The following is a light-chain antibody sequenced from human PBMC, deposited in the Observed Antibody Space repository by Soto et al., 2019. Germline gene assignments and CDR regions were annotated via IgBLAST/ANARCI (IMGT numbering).Light chain of an antibody. V-gene: IGLV2-8*01. CDR3: SSFAGSNNFPYV. CDR2: GIN. J-gene: IGLJ1*01. CDR1: GSAVGAYDY. Sequence: QSALTQPPSASGSPGQSVTISCTGTGSAVGAYDYVSWCQQHPGKAPRLMIYGINKRPSGVPDRFSGSKSGNTASLTVSGLQAEDEADYYCSSFAGSNNFPYVFGTGTKVTVL.